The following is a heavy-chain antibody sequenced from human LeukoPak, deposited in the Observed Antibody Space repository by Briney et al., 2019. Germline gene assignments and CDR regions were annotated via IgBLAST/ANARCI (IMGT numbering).Heavy chain of an antibody. CDR2: ISNTGSDT. Sequence: GGSLRLSCAASGFTFSNYAMSWVRQALGKGLEWVSTISNTGSDTYYADSVKGRFTIFRDNSKNTLYLQMNSLRAEDTAVYYCARDHSSSWYYYYYGMDVWGQGTTVTVSS. CDR3: ARDHSSSWYYYYYGMDV. CDR1: GFTFSNYA. D-gene: IGHD6-13*01. J-gene: IGHJ6*02. V-gene: IGHV3-23*01.